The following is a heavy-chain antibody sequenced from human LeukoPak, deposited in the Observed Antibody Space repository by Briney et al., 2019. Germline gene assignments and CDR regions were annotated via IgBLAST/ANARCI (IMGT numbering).Heavy chain of an antibody. D-gene: IGHD6-13*01. J-gene: IGHJ4*02. V-gene: IGHV3-48*01. Sequence: GGSLRLSCAASGFTLSNYNMNWVRQAPGKGLEWVSFISDSSSHTFYSDSVKGRFTVSRDNVKKSLYLQMSSLRAEDTAIYYCARDGEGGAAAGYWGQGTLVTVSS. CDR1: GFTLSNYN. CDR2: ISDSSSHT. CDR3: ARDGEGGAAAGY.